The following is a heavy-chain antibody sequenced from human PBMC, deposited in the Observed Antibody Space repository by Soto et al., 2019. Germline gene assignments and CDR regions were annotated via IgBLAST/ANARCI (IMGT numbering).Heavy chain of an antibody. Sequence: EVQLLESGGGLVQPGGSLRLSCVASGFTFSSYAMSWVRQAPGKGLEWVSAMSGSGGNTYYADSVKGRVTISRDRSENTLYLQMNSLRVEDTAVYYCTSPLLWGSMIPFQHGGQGTLVTVCS. V-gene: IGHV3-23*01. CDR2: MSGSGGNT. J-gene: IGHJ1*01. CDR3: TSPLLWGSMIPFQH. CDR1: GFTFSSYA. D-gene: IGHD3-22*01.